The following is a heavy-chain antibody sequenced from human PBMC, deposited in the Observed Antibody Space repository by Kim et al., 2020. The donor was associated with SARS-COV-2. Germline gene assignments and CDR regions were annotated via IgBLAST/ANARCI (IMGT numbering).Heavy chain of an antibody. V-gene: IGHV4-39*07. J-gene: IGHJ5*02. CDR2: IYYSGST. D-gene: IGHD3-16*02. CDR1: GGSISSSSYY. CDR3: ARVPPIMITFGGVIPGPWFDP. Sequence: SETLSLTCTVSGGSISSSSYYWGWIRQPPGKGLEWIGSIYYSGSTYCNPSLKSRVTISVDTSKNQFSLKLSSVTAADTAVYYCARVPPIMITFGGVIPGPWFDPWGQGTLVTVSS.